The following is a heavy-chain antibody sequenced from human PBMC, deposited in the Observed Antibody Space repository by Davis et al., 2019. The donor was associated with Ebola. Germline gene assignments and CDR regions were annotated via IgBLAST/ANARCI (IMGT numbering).Heavy chain of an antibody. V-gene: IGHV1-2*02. CDR3: ATVRTGYYYDSSDSPSWFDP. CDR1: GYTFTGYY. Sequence: ASVKVSCKASGYTFTGYYMHWVRQAPGQGLEWMGWINPNRGGTNYAQKFQGRVTMTRDTSISTAYMELSRLRSDDTAVYYCATVRTGYYYDSSDSPSWFDPWGQGTLVTVSS. J-gene: IGHJ5*02. D-gene: IGHD3-22*01. CDR2: INPNRGGT.